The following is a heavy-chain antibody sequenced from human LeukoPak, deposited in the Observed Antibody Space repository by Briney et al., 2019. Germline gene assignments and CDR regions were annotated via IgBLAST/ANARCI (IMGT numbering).Heavy chain of an antibody. CDR1: GGSISSYY. CDR3: ARQGTNLGYCSGGSCYIDY. J-gene: IGHJ4*02. D-gene: IGHD2-15*01. V-gene: IGHV4-59*08. Sequence: SETLSLTCTVSGGSISSYYWSWIRQPPGKELEWIGYIYYSGSTNYNPSLKSRVTISVDTSKNQFSLKLSSVTAADTAVYYCARQGTNLGYCSGGSCYIDYWGQGTLVTVSS. CDR2: IYYSGST.